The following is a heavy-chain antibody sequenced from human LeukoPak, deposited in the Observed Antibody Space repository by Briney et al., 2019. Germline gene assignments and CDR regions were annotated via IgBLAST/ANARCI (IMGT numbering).Heavy chain of an antibody. CDR2: IYYSGST. D-gene: IGHD6-13*01. Sequence: SETLSLTCTVSGGSISSYYWSWIRQPPGKKLEWIGYIYYSGSTNYNPSLKSRVTISVDTSKNQFSLKLSSVTAADTAVYYCARAVGSSWYNAFDIWGQGTMVTVSS. CDR1: GGSISSYY. CDR3: ARAVGSSWYNAFDI. J-gene: IGHJ3*02. V-gene: IGHV4-59*01.